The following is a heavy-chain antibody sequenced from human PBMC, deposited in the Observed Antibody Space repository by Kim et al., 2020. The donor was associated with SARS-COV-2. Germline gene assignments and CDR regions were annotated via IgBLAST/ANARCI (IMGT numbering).Heavy chain of an antibody. CDR2: TRNKASSYTT. J-gene: IGHJ3*02. V-gene: IGHV3-72*01. CDR1: GFTFSEHY. CDR3: ARVVPYGVDAFDI. Sequence: GGSLRLSCAASGFTFSEHYMDWVRQAPGEGLEWVGRTRNKASSYTTDYAASVKGRFSISRDDSKNSLFLQMNRLKTEDTAVYYCARVVPYGVDAFDIWGQGTMVTVSS. D-gene: IGHD4-17*01.